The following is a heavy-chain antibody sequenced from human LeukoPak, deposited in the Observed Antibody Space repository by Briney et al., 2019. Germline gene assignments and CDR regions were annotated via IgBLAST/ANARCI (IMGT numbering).Heavy chain of an antibody. CDR1: GVSISRGSNE. V-gene: IGHV4-61*02. J-gene: IGHJ3*02. CDR2: IYTSGST. Sequence: SETLSLTCTVSGVSISRGSNEWSCIRPPAGKGLEWIVRIYTSGSTNYNPSINRRATISVDTSKNQFSLKLSSVTGADTAVYYCARDAPPGVWFGELSTRSVAFDIWGQGTMVTVSS. CDR3: ARDAPPGVWFGELSTRSVAFDI. D-gene: IGHD3-10*01.